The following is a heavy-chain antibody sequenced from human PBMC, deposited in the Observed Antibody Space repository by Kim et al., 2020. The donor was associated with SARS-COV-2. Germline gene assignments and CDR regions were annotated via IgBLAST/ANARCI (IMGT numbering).Heavy chain of an antibody. CDR1: GYTFTSYA. D-gene: IGHD3-3*01. Sequence: ASVKVSCKASGYTFTSYAMNWVRQAPGQGLEWMGWINTNTGNPTYAQGFTGRFVFSLDTSVSTAYLQISSLKAEDTAVYYCALLDFWSGPSYWYFDLWGRGTLVTVSS. CDR2: INTNTGNP. J-gene: IGHJ2*01. CDR3: ALLDFWSGPSYWYFDL. V-gene: IGHV7-4-1*02.